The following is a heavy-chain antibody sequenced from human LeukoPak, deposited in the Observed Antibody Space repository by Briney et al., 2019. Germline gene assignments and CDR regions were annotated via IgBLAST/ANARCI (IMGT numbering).Heavy chain of an antibody. CDR3: AAYYYDSSRYL. Sequence: SETLSLTCTVSGGAISSSSYYWGWIRQPPGKGLEWIGSIYNSGSTYYNPALKSRVTISVDTSKHQFSLKLSSVTAADTAVYYCAAYYYDSSRYLWGQGTRVTVSS. J-gene: IGHJ4*02. CDR2: IYNSGST. CDR1: GGAISSSSYY. V-gene: IGHV4-39*01. D-gene: IGHD3-22*01.